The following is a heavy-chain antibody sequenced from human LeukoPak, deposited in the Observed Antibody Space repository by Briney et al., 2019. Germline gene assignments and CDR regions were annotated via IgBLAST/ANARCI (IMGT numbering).Heavy chain of an antibody. D-gene: IGHD3-10*01. CDR2: IYYSGST. Sequence: PQTLSLTCTVSRGSISRYDWSSIRQPPGEGLEGMGYIYYSGSTNYTPSHKSRVTISVDTSKNQYSLKLSSVAAADTAVYYCARVVTMVRGVIILDYWGQGTLVTVSS. CDR1: RGSISRYD. J-gene: IGHJ4*02. CDR3: ARVVTMVRGVIILDY. V-gene: IGHV4-59*01.